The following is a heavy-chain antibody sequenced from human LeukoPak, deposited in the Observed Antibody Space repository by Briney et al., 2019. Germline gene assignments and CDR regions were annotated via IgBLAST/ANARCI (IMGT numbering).Heavy chain of an antibody. CDR1: GGSISSYY. D-gene: IGHD3-22*01. CDR3: AREDSSGYYAY. J-gene: IGHJ4*02. V-gene: IGHV4-59*01. Sequence: SETLSLTCTVSGGSISSYYCSWIRQPPGKGLEWIGYIYYSGSTSYNPSLKSRVTISVDTSKNQFSLKLSSVTAADTAVYYCAREDSSGYYAYWGQGTLVTVSS. CDR2: IYYSGST.